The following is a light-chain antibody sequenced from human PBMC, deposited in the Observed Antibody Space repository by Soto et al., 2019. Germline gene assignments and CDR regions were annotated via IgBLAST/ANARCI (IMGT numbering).Light chain of an antibody. V-gene: IGKV3-15*01. CDR1: ETVATN. CDR2: GAS. Sequence: EVVMTQSPATLSVSPGERATLSCRASETVATNLAWYQQKPGQAPRLLISGASTRAAGISDRLRGSGSGTEFTLTISSLRSEDSAIYYCQQYFEWPPMTFGQGTKVEI. J-gene: IGKJ1*01. CDR3: QQYFEWPPMT.